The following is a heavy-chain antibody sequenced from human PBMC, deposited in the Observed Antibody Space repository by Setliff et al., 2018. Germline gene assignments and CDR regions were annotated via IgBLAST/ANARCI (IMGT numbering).Heavy chain of an antibody. V-gene: IGHV4-39*01. CDR2: ISHSANK. Sequence: PSETLSLTCTVSGGSISDNNYYWGWTRQSPGKELEWIGGISHSANKYYNPSFRTGVTISVDMSKNQFSLNLNSATAADTAVYYCARHALSFDSAWDVWGKGTTVTVSS. CDR1: GGSISDNNYY. D-gene: IGHD3-9*01. CDR3: ARHALSFDSAWDV. J-gene: IGHJ6*04.